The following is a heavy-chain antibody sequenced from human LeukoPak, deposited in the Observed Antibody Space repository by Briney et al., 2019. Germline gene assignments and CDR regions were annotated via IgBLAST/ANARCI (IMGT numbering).Heavy chain of an antibody. CDR3: ARRLIAATATSAFDI. D-gene: IGHD6-13*01. V-gene: IGHV3-48*03. CDR2: ITGSSSTL. J-gene: IGHJ3*02. Sequence: GGSLRLSCAAYEFTFSSYAMNWVRQAPGKGLEWISYITGSSSTLYYADSVKGRFTISRDNAKNSLFLQMNTLRAEDTAVYYCARRLIAATATSAFDIWGQGTMVTVSS. CDR1: EFTFSSYA.